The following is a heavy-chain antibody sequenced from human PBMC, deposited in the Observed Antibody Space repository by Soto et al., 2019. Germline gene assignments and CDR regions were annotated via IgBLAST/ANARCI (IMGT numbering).Heavy chain of an antibody. CDR3: AKVVVGATSHSDFDS. V-gene: IGHV4-39*01. J-gene: IGHJ4*02. CDR1: GGSIANNNYF. CDR2: AAYSGGT. Sequence: QLQLQESGPGLVRPSETLSLTCTVSGGSIANNNYFWGWIRQPPGKGLEWIGSAAYSGGTYKNPSLKSRLTLSVDTSKNQFSLKLTSVTAADTAVYYCAKVVVGATSHSDFDSWGQGTLVTVSS. D-gene: IGHD2-15*01.